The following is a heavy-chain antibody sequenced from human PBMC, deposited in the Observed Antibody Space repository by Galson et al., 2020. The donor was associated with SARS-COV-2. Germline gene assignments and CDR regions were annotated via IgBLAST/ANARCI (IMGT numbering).Heavy chain of an antibody. CDR2: IRYDGSNI. V-gene: IGHV3-30*02. CDR3: ARDLSKGGYMDV. Sequence: GGSLRLSCAASGFTFSTYGMHWVRQAPGKGLEWVAIIRYDGSNIYYADSVKGRFTISRDNSKNTLYLQMNSLRAEDTAVYYCARDLSKGGYMDVWGKGTTVTISS. CDR1: GFTFSTYG. D-gene: IGHD1-26*01. J-gene: IGHJ6*03.